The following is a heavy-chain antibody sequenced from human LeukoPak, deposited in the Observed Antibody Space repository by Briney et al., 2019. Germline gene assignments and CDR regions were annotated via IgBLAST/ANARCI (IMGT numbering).Heavy chain of an antibody. CDR2: IYHTGST. Sequence: PSETLSLTCSVSGASIRSYYWSWIRQPPEKGLEWIGYIYHTGSTNYSPSLNSRVTMSVDTSKSEFSLKLSSVTAPDTAVYYCARQSRLVIFGVANHWFDPWSQGTLVTVSS. D-gene: IGHD3-3*01. J-gene: IGHJ5*02. CDR1: GASIRSYY. V-gene: IGHV4-59*08. CDR3: ARQSRLVIFGVANHWFDP.